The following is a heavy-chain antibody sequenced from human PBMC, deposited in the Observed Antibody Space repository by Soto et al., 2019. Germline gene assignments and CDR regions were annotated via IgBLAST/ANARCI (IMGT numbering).Heavy chain of an antibody. D-gene: IGHD6-13*01. CDR2: ISGSGGST. J-gene: IGHJ5*02. V-gene: IGHV3-23*01. CDR3: AKDPENGIAAAGSNWFDP. CDR1: GFTFSSYA. Sequence: GGSLRLSCAASGFTFSSYAMSWVRQAPGKGLEWVSAISGSGGSTYYADSVKGRFTISRDNSKNTLYLQMNSLRAEDTAVYYCAKDPENGIAAAGSNWFDPWGQGTLVTVSS.